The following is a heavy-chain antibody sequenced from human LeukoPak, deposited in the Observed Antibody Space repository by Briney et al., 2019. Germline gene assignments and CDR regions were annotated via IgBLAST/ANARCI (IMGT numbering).Heavy chain of an antibody. D-gene: IGHD3-16*01. CDR3: ARLSSWVFEI. CDR1: GFTFSSYA. Sequence: GGSLRLSCAASGFTFSSYAMHWVRQAPGKGLEWVAVISYDGSNKYYADSVKGRFTISRDKSKNTLYLQMNSLRAEDTAVYFCARLSSWVFEIWGQGTMVTVSS. CDR2: ISYDGSNK. J-gene: IGHJ3*02. V-gene: IGHV3-30-3*01.